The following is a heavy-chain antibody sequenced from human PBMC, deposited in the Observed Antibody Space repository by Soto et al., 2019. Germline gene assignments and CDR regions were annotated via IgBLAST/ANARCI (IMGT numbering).Heavy chain of an antibody. CDR2: INANSGST. J-gene: IGHJ4*02. CDR3: ARTPIVVVPAAIDY. CDR1: GYTFTGYY. V-gene: IGHV1-2*02. Sequence: ASVKVSCKASGYTFTGYYMHWVRQAPGQGLEWMGWINANSGSTNYAQKFQGRVTMTTDTSISTAYMELSRLRSDDTAVYYCARTPIVVVPAAIDYWGQGTLVTVSS. D-gene: IGHD2-2*01.